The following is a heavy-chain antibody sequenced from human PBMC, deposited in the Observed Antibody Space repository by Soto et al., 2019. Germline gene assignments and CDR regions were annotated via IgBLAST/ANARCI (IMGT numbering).Heavy chain of an antibody. CDR1: GYSFTSYW. CDR3: ARRQNADSSGYYYVFPPLGAFDI. Sequence: GESLKISCKGSGYSFTSYWIGWVAQMPGKGLEGKGIIYPGDSDTRYSPSFQGQVTISADKSISTAYLQWSSLKASDTAMYYCARRQNADSSGYYYVFPPLGAFDIWGQGTMVTVSS. CDR2: IYPGDSDT. V-gene: IGHV5-51*01. J-gene: IGHJ3*02. D-gene: IGHD3-22*01.